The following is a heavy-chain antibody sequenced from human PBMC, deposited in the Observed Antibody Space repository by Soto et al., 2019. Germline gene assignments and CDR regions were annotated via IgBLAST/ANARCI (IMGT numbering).Heavy chain of an antibody. J-gene: IGHJ6*01. V-gene: IGHV1-58*01. Sequence: SVKVYCKASRSPFTSSAVQLVRQARGQRLEWIGWIVIGSGNTNYAQKFQERVTITRDMSTSTAYMELSSLRSEDTAVYYCAADNYDFWSGSYYYYYGMDVWGQGATVTVSS. CDR3: AADNYDFWSGSYYYYYGMDV. CDR1: RSPFTSSA. D-gene: IGHD3-3*01. CDR2: IVIGSGNT.